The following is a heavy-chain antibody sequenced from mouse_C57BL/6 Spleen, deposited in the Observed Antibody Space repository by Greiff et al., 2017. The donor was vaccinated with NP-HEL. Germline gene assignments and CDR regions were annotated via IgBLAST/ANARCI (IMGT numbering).Heavy chain of an antibody. CDR2: INPSSGYT. Sequence: VKLQQSGAELARPGASVKMSCKASGYTFTSYTMHWVKQRPGQGLEWIGYINPSSGYTKYNQKFKDKATLTADKSSSTAYMQLSSLTSEDSAVYYCARVSVYYYAMDYWGQGTSVTVSS. CDR3: ARVSVYYYAMDY. V-gene: IGHV1-4*01. CDR1: GYTFTSYT. D-gene: IGHD3-1*01. J-gene: IGHJ4*01.